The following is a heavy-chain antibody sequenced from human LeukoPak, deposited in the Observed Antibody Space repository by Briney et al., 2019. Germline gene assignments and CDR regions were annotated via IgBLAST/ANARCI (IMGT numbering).Heavy chain of an antibody. CDR1: GFTFSNAW. CDR3: AKEEAGQILYFQH. D-gene: IGHD3-3*01. Sequence: GGSLRLSCAASGFTFSNAWMSWVRQAPGKGLEWVGRIKSKTDGGTTDYAAPVKGRFTISRDDSKNTLYLQMNSLKTEDTAVYYCAKEEAGQILYFQHWGQGTLVTVSS. CDR2: IKSKTDGGTT. V-gene: IGHV3-15*01. J-gene: IGHJ1*01.